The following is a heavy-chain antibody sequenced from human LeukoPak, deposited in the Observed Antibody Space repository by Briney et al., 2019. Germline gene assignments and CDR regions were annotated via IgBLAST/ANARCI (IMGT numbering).Heavy chain of an antibody. CDR1: GGSFSGYY. Sequence: PSETLSLTCAVYGGSFSGYYWSWIRQPPGKGLEWIGEINHSGSTNYNPSLKSRVTISIDISKTQFSLKLTSVTAADTAVYYCAREGATVAGKTSLDYWGQGTLVTVSS. CDR3: AREGATVAGKTSLDY. CDR2: INHSGST. V-gene: IGHV4-34*01. D-gene: IGHD6-19*01. J-gene: IGHJ4*02.